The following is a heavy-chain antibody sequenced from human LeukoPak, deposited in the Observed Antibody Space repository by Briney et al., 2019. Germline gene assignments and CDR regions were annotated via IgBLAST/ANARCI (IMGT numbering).Heavy chain of an antibody. V-gene: IGHV3-74*01. CDR1: GITFSEFL. Sequence: GGSLRLSCAASGITFSEFLMHWVRQVPGKGLVWVSLINSDGSSGSYADSVRGRFTIARDNAKNTLYLPMSSLRAEESGVYYCAITEGGVRTARCFDYWGQGIQVTVSS. CDR2: INSDGSSG. CDR3: AITEGGVRTARCFDY. J-gene: IGHJ4*02. D-gene: IGHD6-6*01.